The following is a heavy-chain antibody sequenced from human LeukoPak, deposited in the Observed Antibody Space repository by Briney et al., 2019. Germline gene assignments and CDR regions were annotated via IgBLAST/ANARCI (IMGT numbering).Heavy chain of an antibody. CDR3: ARDRYYDSSGYSFSPFDY. D-gene: IGHD3-22*01. J-gene: IGHJ4*02. V-gene: IGHV1-18*01. CDR2: ISAYNGNT. Sequence: ASVKISCKASGGTFSSYAISWVRQAPGQGLEWMGWISAYNGNTNYAQKLQGRVTMTTDTSTSTAYMELRSLRSDDTAVYYCARDRYYDSSGYSFSPFDYWGQGTLVTVSS. CDR1: GGTFSSYA.